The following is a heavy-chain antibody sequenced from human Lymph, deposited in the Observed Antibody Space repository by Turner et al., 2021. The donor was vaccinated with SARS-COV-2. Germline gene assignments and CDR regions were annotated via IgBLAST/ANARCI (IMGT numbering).Heavy chain of an antibody. CDR3: AKVRSIFGVVIGGMDV. J-gene: IGHJ6*02. CDR2: ISYDGSNK. D-gene: IGHD3-3*01. Sequence: QVQRVESGGGVVHPGRPLRPSWSASGFTFGTYAMHWGRQAPGKGLVWVTVISYDGSNKYDADSVKGRFTISRDNSKNTLYLQMNSLRAEDTAVYYCAKVRSIFGVVIGGMDVWGQGTTVTVSS. CDR1: GFTFGTYA. V-gene: IGHV3-30*18.